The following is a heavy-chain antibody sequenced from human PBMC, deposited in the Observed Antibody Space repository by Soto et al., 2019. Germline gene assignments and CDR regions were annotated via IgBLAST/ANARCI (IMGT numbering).Heavy chain of an antibody. V-gene: IGHV1-18*01. D-gene: IGHD3-3*01. CDR3: ARGPITIFGVVYYYYYYMDV. CDR2: ISAYNGNT. CDR1: GYTFTSYG. Sequence: VASVKVSCKASGYTFTSYGISWVRQAPGQGLEWMGWISAYNGNTNYAQKLQGRVTMTTDTSTSKAYMELRSLRSDDTAVYYCARGPITIFGVVYYYYYYMDVWGKGTTVTVSS. J-gene: IGHJ6*03.